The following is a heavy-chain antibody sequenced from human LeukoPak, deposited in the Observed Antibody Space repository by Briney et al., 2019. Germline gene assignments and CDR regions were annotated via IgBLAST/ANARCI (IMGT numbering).Heavy chain of an antibody. J-gene: IGHJ4*02. CDR2: IRVYNGDT. D-gene: IGHD2-2*03. CDR1: GYTFTSYG. CDR3: ATGYCSSTNCRIDY. Sequence: GASVKVSCKASGYTFTSYGISWVRQAPGQGLEWMGWIRVYNGDTNYAQKLQGRVTMTTDTSTSTAYMELRSLRSDDTAVYYCATGYCSSTNCRIDYWGQGTLVGVSS. V-gene: IGHV1-18*01.